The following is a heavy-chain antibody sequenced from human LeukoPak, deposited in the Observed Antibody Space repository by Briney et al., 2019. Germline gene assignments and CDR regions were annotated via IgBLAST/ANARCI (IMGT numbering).Heavy chain of an antibody. D-gene: IGHD3-22*01. J-gene: IGHJ4*02. V-gene: IGHV1-46*01. Sequence: ASVKVSCKASGYTFTRHYMHWVRQAPGQGLEWMGLINPTGDATRYASKFRGRLTMTRDTSTSTDYMELRSLRSDDTAVYYCARDLPGWSYDSSGYYYDFDYWGQGTLVTVSS. CDR1: GYTFTRHY. CDR2: INPTGDAT. CDR3: ARDLPGWSYDSSGYYYDFDY.